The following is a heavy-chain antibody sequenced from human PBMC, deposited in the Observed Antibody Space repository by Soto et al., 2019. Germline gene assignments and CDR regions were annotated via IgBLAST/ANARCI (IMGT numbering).Heavy chain of an antibody. D-gene: IGHD2-15*01. CDR3: ARGYCSGGSCLHPNWFDP. J-gene: IGHJ5*02. CDR1: GYTFTGYY. V-gene: IGHV1-2*04. Sequence: ASVKVSCKASGYTFTGYYMHWVRQAPGQGLEWMGWINPYSGGTNYAQKFQGWVTMTRDTSISTAFMELSRLRSDDTAVYYCARGYCSGGSCLHPNWFDPWGQGTLVTVS. CDR2: INPYSGGT.